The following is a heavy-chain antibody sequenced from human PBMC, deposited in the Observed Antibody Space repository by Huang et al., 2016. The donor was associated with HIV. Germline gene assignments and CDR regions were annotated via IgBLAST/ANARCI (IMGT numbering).Heavy chain of an antibody. CDR3: VTRLAATGFIFDYYFDF. V-gene: IGHV1-24*01. Sequence: SCKVSGYTLAELSIHWVRQAPGRGPEGMGHLDPEDGATNYAHKFQGRVIMTVDTSTDTTYMEVTSLRSEDTAVYYCVTRLAATGFIFDYYFDFWGQGTLVTVSS. J-gene: IGHJ4*02. D-gene: IGHD6-13*01. CDR1: GYTLAELS. CDR2: LDPEDGAT.